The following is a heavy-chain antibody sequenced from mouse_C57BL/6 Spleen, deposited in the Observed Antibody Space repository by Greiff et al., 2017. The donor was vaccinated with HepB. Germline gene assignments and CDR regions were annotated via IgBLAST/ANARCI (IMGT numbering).Heavy chain of an antibody. CDR1: GYTFTSYW. Sequence: QVQLQQPGTELVKPGASVKLSCKASGYTFTSYWMHWVKQRPGQGLEWIGNINPSNGGTNYNEKFKSKATLTVDKSSSTAYMQPSSLTSEDSAVYYCASAIHITTVVGEAMDYWGQGTSVTVSS. CDR3: ASAIHITTVVGEAMDY. CDR2: INPSNGGT. J-gene: IGHJ4*01. D-gene: IGHD1-1*01. V-gene: IGHV1-53*01.